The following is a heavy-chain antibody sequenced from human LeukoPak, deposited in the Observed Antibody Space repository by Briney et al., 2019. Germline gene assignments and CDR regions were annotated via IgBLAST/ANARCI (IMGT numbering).Heavy chain of an antibody. Sequence: KPGGSLRLSCGASGFTFSSYSMNWVRQAPGKGLEWVSSISSSSSYIYYADSVKGRFTISIDNAKNSLYLQMDSLRAEDTAVYYCASSSMTQAPDYWGQGTLVIISS. J-gene: IGHJ4*02. CDR2: ISSSSSYI. CDR1: GFTFSSYS. D-gene: IGHD2-21*02. CDR3: ASSSMTQAPDY. V-gene: IGHV3-21*01.